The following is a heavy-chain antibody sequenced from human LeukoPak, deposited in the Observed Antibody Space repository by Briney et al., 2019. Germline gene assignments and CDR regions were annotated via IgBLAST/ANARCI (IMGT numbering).Heavy chain of an antibody. J-gene: IGHJ4*02. D-gene: IGHD7-27*01. CDR1: GYTFTSYY. CDR2: INPSGGST. CDR3: AREWGNKAFDY. Sequence: ASVKVSCKASGYTFTSYYMHWVRQAPGQGLEWMGIINPSGGSTSYTQKFQGRVTMTKDTSTSTVYMELSSLRSEDTAVYYCAREWGNKAFDYWGQGTLVTVSS. V-gene: IGHV1-46*01.